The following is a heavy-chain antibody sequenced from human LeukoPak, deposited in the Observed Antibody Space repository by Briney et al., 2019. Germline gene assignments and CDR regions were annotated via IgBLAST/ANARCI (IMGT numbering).Heavy chain of an antibody. CDR3: ARADNYGSILDY. D-gene: IGHD3-10*01. Sequence: GGSLRLSSAASGFTFSSYGMHWVRQAPGKGLEWVAVISYDGSNKYYADSVKGRFTTSRDNSKNTLYLQMNSLRAEDTAVYYCARADNYGSILDYWGRGTLVTVSS. CDR1: GFTFSSYG. CDR2: ISYDGSNK. J-gene: IGHJ4*02. V-gene: IGHV3-30*03.